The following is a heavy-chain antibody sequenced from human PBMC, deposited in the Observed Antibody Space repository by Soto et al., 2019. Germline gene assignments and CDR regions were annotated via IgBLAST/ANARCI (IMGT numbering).Heavy chain of an antibody. CDR2: INPSGGRT. D-gene: IGHD3-10*01. J-gene: IGHJ6*02. V-gene: IGHV1-46*03. CDR3: ARDRGGYYYGMDV. CDR1: GYTFTSYY. Sequence: ASVKVSCKASGYTFTSYYMHWVLQAPGQGLERMGIINPSGGRTSYAQKFQGRVTMTRDTSTSTVYMELSSLRSEDTAVYYCARDRGGYYYGMDVWGQGTTVTVSS.